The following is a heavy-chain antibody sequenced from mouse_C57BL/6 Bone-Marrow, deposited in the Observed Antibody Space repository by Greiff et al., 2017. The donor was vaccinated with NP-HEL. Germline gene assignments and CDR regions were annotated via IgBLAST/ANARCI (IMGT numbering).Heavy chain of an antibody. CDR3: AREGRGLQSGYWYFDV. CDR1: GYTFTSYW. Sequence: VQLQQPGTELVKPGTSVKLSCKSSGYTFTSYWMHWVKQRPGQGLEWIGNINPSNGGTNYNEKFKGKATLTVDKSSSTAYMQLSRLTSDDSAVYYCAREGRGLQSGYWYFDVWDKGATVTVSS. J-gene: IGHJ1*03. CDR2: INPSNGGT. D-gene: IGHD1-3*01. V-gene: IGHV1-53*01.